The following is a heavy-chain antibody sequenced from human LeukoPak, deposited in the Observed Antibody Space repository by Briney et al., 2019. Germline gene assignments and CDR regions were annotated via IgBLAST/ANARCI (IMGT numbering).Heavy chain of an antibody. D-gene: IGHD3-3*01. CDR3: ARTELRFLEWLLDY. CDR1: GGSISSYY. Sequence: SETVSLTCSVSGGSISSYYWSWIRQPPGKGLEWIGYIYYSGSTNYNPSLKSRVTISVDTSKNQFSLKLSSVTAADTAVYYCARTELRFLEWLLDYWGQGTLVTVSS. CDR2: IYYSGST. J-gene: IGHJ4*02. V-gene: IGHV4-59*12.